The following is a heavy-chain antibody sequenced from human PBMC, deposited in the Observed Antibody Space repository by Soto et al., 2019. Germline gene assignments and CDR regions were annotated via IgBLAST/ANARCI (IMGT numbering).Heavy chain of an antibody. J-gene: IGHJ4*02. CDR3: AKARCSGGTCYVPDY. CDR1: GFTFSSYT. D-gene: IGHD2-15*01. CDR2: ISGSGGSP. V-gene: IGHV3-23*01. Sequence: EVQLLQSGGGLVQPGGSLRLSCAVSGFTFSSYTMAWVRQAPGKGLEWVSSISGSGGSPNYADSVQGRFTISRDNPKNTLYLQMNSLRAEDTASYYCAKARCSGGTCYVPDYWGQGVLVTGS.